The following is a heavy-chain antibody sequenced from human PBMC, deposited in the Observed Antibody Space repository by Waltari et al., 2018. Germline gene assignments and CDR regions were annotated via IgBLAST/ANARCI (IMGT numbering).Heavy chain of an antibody. Sequence: QVQLVQSGAEVMKPGASVKVSCKASGYTFTDYYLHWLRRGPGQGLAWRGWINPSNGGTNYTQKFQDRGTMTRDTSMSTAYLELSGLRSDDTALYYCAREPGSSIFGVVIAVAVDIWGQGTMVTVSS. D-gene: IGHD3-3*01. CDR2: INPSNGGT. CDR1: GYTFTDYY. J-gene: IGHJ3*02. V-gene: IGHV1-2*02. CDR3: AREPGSSIFGVVIAVAVDI.